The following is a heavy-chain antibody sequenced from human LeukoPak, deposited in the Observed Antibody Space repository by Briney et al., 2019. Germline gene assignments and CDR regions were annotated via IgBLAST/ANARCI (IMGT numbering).Heavy chain of an antibody. CDR2: ICYSGST. Sequence: PSETLSLTCTVSGGSISSYYWSWIRQPPGKGLEWIGYICYSGSTNYNPSLKSRVTISVDTSKNQFSLKLSSVTAADTAVYYCARATGLRSSYYYYGMDVWSKGTTVTVSS. CDR3: ARATGLRSSYYYYGMDV. D-gene: IGHD5-12*01. J-gene: IGHJ6*04. CDR1: GGSISSYY. V-gene: IGHV4-59*01.